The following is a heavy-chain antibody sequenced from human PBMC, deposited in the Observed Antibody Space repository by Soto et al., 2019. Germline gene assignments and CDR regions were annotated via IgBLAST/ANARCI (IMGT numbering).Heavy chain of an antibody. J-gene: IGHJ4*02. V-gene: IGHV3-21*01. CDR1: GFTFSSYS. D-gene: IGHD3-22*01. CDR3: ARLTTCDRIGYYCY. Sequence: EVQLVESGGGLVKPGGSLRLSCAASGFTFSSYSMNWVRQAPGKGLEWVSSISSSSSYIYYADSVKGRFTISRDNAMNSLYLQMTSLRAEDTTLYHCARLTTCDRIGYYCYWGQGTLVTVSS. CDR2: ISSSSSYI.